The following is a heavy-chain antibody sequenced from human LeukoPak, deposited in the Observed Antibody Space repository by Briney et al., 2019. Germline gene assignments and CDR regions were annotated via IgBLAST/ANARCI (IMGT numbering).Heavy chain of an antibody. Sequence: ASVKVSCKASGYTFTNYAMNWVRQAPGQGLEWMGGIIPIFGTANYAQKFQGRVTITADESTSTAYMELSSLGSEDTAVYYCARDALRYCGGDCSSSEYFQHWGQGTLVTVSS. V-gene: IGHV1-69*13. CDR2: IIPIFGTA. J-gene: IGHJ1*01. CDR3: ARDALRYCGGDCSSSEYFQH. D-gene: IGHD2-21*02. CDR1: GYTFTNYA.